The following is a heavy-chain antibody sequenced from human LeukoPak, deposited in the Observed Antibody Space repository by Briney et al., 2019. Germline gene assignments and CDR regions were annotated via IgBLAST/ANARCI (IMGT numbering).Heavy chain of an antibody. CDR1: GFTFSSYA. V-gene: IGHV3-30-3*01. D-gene: IGHD2-15*01. J-gene: IGHJ5*02. Sequence: VRSLRLSCAASGFTFSSYAMHWVRQAPGKGLEWVAVISYDGSNKYYADSVKGRFTISRDNSKNTLYLQMNSLRAEDTAVYYCARAIAATPNWFDPWGQGTLVTVSS. CDR3: ARAIAATPNWFDP. CDR2: ISYDGSNK.